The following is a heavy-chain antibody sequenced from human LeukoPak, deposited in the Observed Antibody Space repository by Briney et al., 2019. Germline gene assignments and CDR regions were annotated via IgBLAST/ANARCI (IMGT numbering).Heavy chain of an antibody. CDR1: GYTFTGYY. CDR2: INPNSGGT. J-gene: IGHJ4*02. CDR3: ARDYSLYYYDSSGYLNY. D-gene: IGHD3-22*01. Sequence: GASVKVSCKASGYTFTGYYMHWVRQAPGQGLEWMGWINPNSGGTNYAQKFQGRVTMTRDTSISTAYMELSRLRSDDTAVYYCARDYSLYYYDSSGYLNYWGQGTLVTVSS. V-gene: IGHV1-2*02.